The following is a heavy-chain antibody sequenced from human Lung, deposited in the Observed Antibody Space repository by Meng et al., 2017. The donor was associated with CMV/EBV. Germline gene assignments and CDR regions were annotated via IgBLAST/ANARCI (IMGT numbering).Heavy chain of an antibody. CDR2: ISSSSSYI. CDR3: ARDLRGYSGYDYPYYYYGMDV. CDR1: GFTFSSYS. D-gene: IGHD5-12*01. Sequence: ESLKISCAASGFTFSSYSMNWVRQAPGKGLEWVSSISSSSSYIYYADSVKGRFTISRDNAKNSLYLQMNSLRAEDTAVYYCARDLRGYSGYDYPYYYYGMDVWGQGTXVTVSS. V-gene: IGHV3-21*01. J-gene: IGHJ6*02.